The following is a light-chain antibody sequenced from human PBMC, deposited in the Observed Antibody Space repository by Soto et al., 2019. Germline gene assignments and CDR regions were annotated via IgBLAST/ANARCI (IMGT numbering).Light chain of an antibody. V-gene: IGKV2-24*01. Sequence: DIVLTQTPLSSPVTLGQPASISCRSSQSLVYSDGNTYLSWLQQRPGQPPRLLIYQVSNRFSGVPDRFSGSWAGTDFTLKISRVEAEDVGVYYCVQFSNFPRTFGQGTKVEIK. CDR2: QVS. J-gene: IGKJ1*01. CDR3: VQFSNFPRT. CDR1: QSLVYSDGNTY.